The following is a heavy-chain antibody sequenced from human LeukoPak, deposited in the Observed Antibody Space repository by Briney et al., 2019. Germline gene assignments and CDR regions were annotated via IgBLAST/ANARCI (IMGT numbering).Heavy chain of an antibody. Sequence: PGGSLRLSCAASGFTFSSYSMNWVRQAPGKGLEWVSSISSSSSYIYYADSVKGRFTISRDNAKNSLYLQMNSLRAEDTAVYYCARADYYDSSARHAFDIWGQGTMVTVSS. CDR1: GFTFSSYS. J-gene: IGHJ3*02. V-gene: IGHV3-21*01. CDR2: ISSSSSYI. D-gene: IGHD3-22*01. CDR3: ARADYYDSSARHAFDI.